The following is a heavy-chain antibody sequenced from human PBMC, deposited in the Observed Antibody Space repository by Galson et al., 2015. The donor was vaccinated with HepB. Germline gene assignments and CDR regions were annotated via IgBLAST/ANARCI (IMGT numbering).Heavy chain of an antibody. CDR1: GFTFSSYS. Sequence: SLRLSCAASGFTFSSYSMNWVRQSPGKGLEWVSAISGSSDYLYYADSVRGRFTISRDNTKNSLYLQMNGLRADDTALYYCARDLLMGHTQGIFDIWAKGHRSPSLQ. D-gene: IGHD2-8*02. V-gene: IGHV3-21*06. CDR3: ARDLLMGHTQGIFDI. CDR2: ISGSSDYL. J-gene: IGHJ3*02.